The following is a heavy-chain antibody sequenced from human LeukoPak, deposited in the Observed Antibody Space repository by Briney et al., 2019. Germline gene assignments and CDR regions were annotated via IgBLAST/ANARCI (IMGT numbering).Heavy chain of an antibody. D-gene: IGHD3-10*01. Sequence: GGSLRLSCVVAGFTFEDYAMHWVRQPPGKGVEWVSGISWNSGSTVYADSVKGGLAISRDNDKNSLYVQTNSLRAEDTALYYCAKGGGSGSYYRFDYWGQGTLVTVSS. V-gene: IGHV3-9*01. J-gene: IGHJ4*02. CDR1: GFTFEDYA. CDR3: AKGGGSGSYYRFDY. CDR2: ISWNSGST.